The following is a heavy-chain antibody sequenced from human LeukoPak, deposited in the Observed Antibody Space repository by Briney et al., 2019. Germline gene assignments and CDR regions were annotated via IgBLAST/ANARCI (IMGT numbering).Heavy chain of an antibody. CDR1: GGSFSGHY. V-gene: IGHV4-34*01. Sequence: KPSETLSLTCAVYGGSFSGHYWSWIRQAPEKGLEWIGEINHNGRTNSNLSLKSRVTTSVDTSKNQFSLKLTSVTAADRAVYYCARCVTARLLQSRCYYDSWGQGTLVTVSS. J-gene: IGHJ4*02. D-gene: IGHD2-21*01. CDR3: ARCVTARLLQSRCYYDS. CDR2: INHNGRT.